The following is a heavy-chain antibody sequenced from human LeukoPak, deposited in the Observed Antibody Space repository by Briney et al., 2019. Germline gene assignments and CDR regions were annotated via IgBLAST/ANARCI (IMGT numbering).Heavy chain of an antibody. J-gene: IGHJ4*02. CDR3: ARDRSLGFLEWAYY. CDR1: GGTFSSYT. D-gene: IGHD3-3*01. Sequence: SVKVSCKASGGTFSSYTISWVRQAPGQGLEWMGGIIPILGIANYAQKFQGRVTITADKSTSTAYMELSSLRSEDTAVYYCARDRSLGFLEWAYYWGQGTLVTVSS. V-gene: IGHV1-69*04. CDR2: IIPILGIA.